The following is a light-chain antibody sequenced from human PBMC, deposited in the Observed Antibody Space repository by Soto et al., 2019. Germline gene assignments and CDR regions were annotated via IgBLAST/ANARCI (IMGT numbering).Light chain of an antibody. J-gene: IGKJ4*01. V-gene: IGKV1-5*03. CDR1: QSISSW. Sequence: DIQMTQSPSTLSASVGDRVTITCRASQSISSWLAWYQQKPGKAPKLLICQASSLKSGVPSRFSGSGSATEYTLTVSSLQPDDFATYYCEDYSSSSGLTFGGGTKVEIK. CDR3: EDYSSSSGLT. CDR2: QAS.